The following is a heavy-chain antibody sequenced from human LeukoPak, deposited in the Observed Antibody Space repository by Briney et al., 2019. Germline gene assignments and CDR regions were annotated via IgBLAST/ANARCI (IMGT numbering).Heavy chain of an antibody. V-gene: IGHV3-23*01. D-gene: IGHD6-19*01. J-gene: IGHJ4*02. CDR3: AKATGDYSSGWYFRWWYFDY. Sequence: GGSLRLSCAASGFTFSSYAMSWVRQAPGNGLEWVSAISGSGGSTYYADSVKGRFTISRDNSKNTLYLQMNSLRAEDTAVYYCAKATGDYSSGWYFRWWYFDYWGQGTLVTVSS. CDR1: GFTFSSYA. CDR2: ISGSGGST.